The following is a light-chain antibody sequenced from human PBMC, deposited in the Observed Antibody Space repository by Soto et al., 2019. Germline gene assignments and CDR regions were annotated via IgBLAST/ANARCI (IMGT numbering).Light chain of an antibody. CDR3: QQRSNWPSIT. CDR1: QSVSSN. Sequence: EIVMTQSPATLSVSPGERATLSCRASQSVSSNLAWYQQKPGQSPRLLIYGASTRATGIPARFSGSGSGTDFTLTINRLEPEDSAVYYCQQRSNWPSITFGQGTRLEIK. J-gene: IGKJ5*01. CDR2: GAS. V-gene: IGKV3-15*01.